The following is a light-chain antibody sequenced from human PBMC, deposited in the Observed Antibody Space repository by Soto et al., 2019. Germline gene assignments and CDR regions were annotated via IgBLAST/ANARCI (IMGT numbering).Light chain of an antibody. Sequence: DIVMTQSPLSLPVTPGEPASISCRSSQSLLHRTGYNYLDWYLQKSGQSPQLLIYLGSNRASGVPDRFSDSGSGTDFTLKISRVEAEDVGVYYCMQALQTPTFGGGTKVEIK. CDR1: QSLLHRTGYNY. CDR3: MQALQTPT. CDR2: LGS. V-gene: IGKV2-28*01. J-gene: IGKJ4*01.